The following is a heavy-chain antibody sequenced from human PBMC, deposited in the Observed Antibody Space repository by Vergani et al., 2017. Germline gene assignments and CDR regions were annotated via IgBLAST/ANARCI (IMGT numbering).Heavy chain of an antibody. V-gene: IGHV1-3*04. CDR1: GYTFTSYA. CDR2: INTGNGNT. CDR3: AREESAYYYDSSAKPRSWDY. J-gene: IGHJ4*02. D-gene: IGHD3-22*01. Sequence: QVQLVQSGAEVKKPGASVKVSCKASGYTFTSYAMHWVRQAPGQRLEWMGWINTGNGNTKYSQKFQGRVTITRDTSASTAYMELSSLRSEDTAVYYCAREESAYYYDSSAKPRSWDYWGQGTLVTVSS.